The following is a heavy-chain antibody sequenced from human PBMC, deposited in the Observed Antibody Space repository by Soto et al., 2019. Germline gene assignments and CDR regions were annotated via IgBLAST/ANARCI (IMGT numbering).Heavy chain of an antibody. CDR3: AKGFSAMVINALDI. V-gene: IGHV3-23*01. D-gene: IGHD5-18*01. J-gene: IGHJ3*02. CDR1: GFTFDDYA. Sequence: PGGSLRLSCAASGFTFDDYAMHWVRQAPEKGLEWVSVISGSGGTTYYADSVKGRFTISRDNSKNTLYLQMNSLRAEDTAVYYCAKGFSAMVINALDIWGQGTMVTVSS. CDR2: ISGSGGTT.